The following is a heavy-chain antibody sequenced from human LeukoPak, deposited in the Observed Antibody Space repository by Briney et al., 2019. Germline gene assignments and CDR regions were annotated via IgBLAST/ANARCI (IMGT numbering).Heavy chain of an antibody. CDR3: AKDRVIGGTYNVPDY. Sequence: GGSLRLSCAASGFTFSSYGMHWVRQAPSKGLEWVAVIWFDGTKKYYADSVKGRFTISRDNSKNTLYLQMNSLRAEDTAVYYCAKDRVIGGTYNVPDYWGQGTLVTVSS. V-gene: IGHV3-33*06. J-gene: IGHJ4*02. CDR2: IWFDGTKK. D-gene: IGHD1-26*01. CDR1: GFTFSSYG.